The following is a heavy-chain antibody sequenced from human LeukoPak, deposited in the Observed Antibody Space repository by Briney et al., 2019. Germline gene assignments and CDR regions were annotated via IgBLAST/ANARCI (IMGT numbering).Heavy chain of an antibody. V-gene: IGHV3-21*01. D-gene: IGHD1-1*01. CDR2: ITGSSSYI. CDR1: GFTFSSYS. CDR3: ARDRVNAGFYYGMDV. J-gene: IGHJ6*01. Sequence: GGSLRLSCAASGFTFSSYSMNWVRQAPGKGLEWVSSITGSSSYIYYADSVKGRFTISRDNAKNSLYLQMNSLRAEDTAVYYCARDRVNAGFYYGMDVWGQGTTVSVSS.